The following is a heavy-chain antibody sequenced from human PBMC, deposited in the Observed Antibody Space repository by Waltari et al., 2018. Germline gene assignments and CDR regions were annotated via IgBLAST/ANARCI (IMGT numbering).Heavy chain of an antibody. D-gene: IGHD6-13*01. Sequence: LVKPTQTLTLTCTFSGFSLSTSGMRVSWIRQPPGKALEWLARIDWDDDKFYSTSLKTRLTISKDTSKNQVVLTMTNMDPVDTATYYCARSHPHSSSWGVFVYWGQGTLVTVSS. J-gene: IGHJ4*02. CDR1: GFSLSTSGMR. V-gene: IGHV2-70*04. CDR3: ARSHPHSSSWGVFVY. CDR2: IDWDDDK.